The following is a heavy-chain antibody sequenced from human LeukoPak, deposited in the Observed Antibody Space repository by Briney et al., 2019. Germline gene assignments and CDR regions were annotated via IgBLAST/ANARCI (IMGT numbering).Heavy chain of an antibody. Sequence: GASVKVSCKASGYTFTNYGISWVRQAPGQGLEWMGWISAYNGNTNYAQKFQGRVTMTRDTSTSTVYMELSSLRSEDTAVYYCARAVESDAFDIWGQGTMVTVSS. D-gene: IGHD5-24*01. CDR2: ISAYNGNT. CDR1: GYTFTNYG. V-gene: IGHV1-18*01. CDR3: ARAVESDAFDI. J-gene: IGHJ3*02.